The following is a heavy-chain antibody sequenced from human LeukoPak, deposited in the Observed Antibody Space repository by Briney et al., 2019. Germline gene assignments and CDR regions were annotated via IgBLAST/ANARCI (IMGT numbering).Heavy chain of an antibody. Sequence: PGGSLRLSCAASGFTVSSNYMNWVRQAPGKGLEWVSYISSSGSTIHYADSVKGRFTISRDNAKNSLYLQMNSLRAEDTAVYYCATDYGANSGGFDYWGQGTLVTVSS. CDR3: ATDYGANSGGFDY. CDR2: ISSSGSTI. J-gene: IGHJ4*02. D-gene: IGHD4-23*01. V-gene: IGHV3-48*03. CDR1: GFTVSSNY.